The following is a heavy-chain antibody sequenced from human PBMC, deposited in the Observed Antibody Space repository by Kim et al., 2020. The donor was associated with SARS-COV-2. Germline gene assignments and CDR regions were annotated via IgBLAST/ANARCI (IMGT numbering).Heavy chain of an antibody. CDR2: IYYSGST. CDR1: GGSISSYY. V-gene: IGHV4-59*08. Sequence: SETLSLTCTVSGGSISSYYWSWIRQPPGKGLEWIGYIYYSGSTNYNPSLKSRVTISVDTSKNQFSLKLSSVTAADTAVYYCARHAPYCSSTSCYWRNWFDPWGQGTLVTVSS. J-gene: IGHJ5*02. D-gene: IGHD2-2*01. CDR3: ARHAPYCSSTSCYWRNWFDP.